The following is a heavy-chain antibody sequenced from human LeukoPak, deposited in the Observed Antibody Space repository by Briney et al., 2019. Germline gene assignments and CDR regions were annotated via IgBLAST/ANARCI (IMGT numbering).Heavy chain of an antibody. V-gene: IGHV1-2*02. D-gene: IGHD5-18*01. CDR3: ARRRGAAMVLAGAEFDY. CDR2: INPNSGGT. Sequence: ASVKVSCKASGYTFTGYYMHWVRQAPGQGLEWMGWINPNSGGTNYAQKFQGRVTMTRDTSISTAYMELSRLRSDDTAVYYCARRRGAAMVLAGAEFDYWGQGTLVTVSS. J-gene: IGHJ4*02. CDR1: GYTFTGYY.